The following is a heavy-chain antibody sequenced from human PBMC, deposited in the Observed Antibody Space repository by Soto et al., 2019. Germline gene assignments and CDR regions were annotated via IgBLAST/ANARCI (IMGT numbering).Heavy chain of an antibody. CDR1: GYSFATYG. CDR3: ATEPIYYNDGSGYYPLGH. V-gene: IGHV1-18*04. CDR2: ISAHNGDT. J-gene: IGHJ4*02. D-gene: IGHD3-22*01. Sequence: ASVKVSCKASGYSFATYGFSWVRQAPGQGLECVGWISAHNGDTHYSQKFQGRVTLTTDTSTDTGYMELRSLTSDDTAVYFCATEPIYYNDGSGYYPLGHWGQGTLVTVSS.